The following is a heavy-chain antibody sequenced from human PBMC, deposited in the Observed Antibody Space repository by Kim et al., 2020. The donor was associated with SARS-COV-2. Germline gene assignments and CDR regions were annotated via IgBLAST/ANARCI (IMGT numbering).Heavy chain of an antibody. V-gene: IGHV1-69*06. D-gene: IGHD6-19*01. CDR3: ARGTLTIAVAGTYYYYYGMDV. Sequence: SVKVSCKASGGTFSSYAISWVRQAPGQGLEWMGGIIPIFGTANYAQKFQGRVTITADKSTSTAYMELSSLRSEDTAVYYCARGTLTIAVAGTYYYYYGMDVWGQGTTVTVS. J-gene: IGHJ6*02. CDR2: IIPIFGTA. CDR1: GGTFSSYA.